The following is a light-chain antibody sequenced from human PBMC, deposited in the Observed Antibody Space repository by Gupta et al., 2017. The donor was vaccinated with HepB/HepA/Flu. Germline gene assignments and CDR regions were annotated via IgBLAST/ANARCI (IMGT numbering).Light chain of an antibody. J-gene: IGKJ1*01. Sequence: EIVLTQSPGPLSLSPGERATLSCRASQSVSSSFFAWYQQKPGQAPRLLIFGASRRATGIPDRFSGSGSGTDFTLTISRLEPEDFAVYYCQQYGASRWTFGQGTKVEIK. CDR3: QQYGASRWT. CDR2: GAS. CDR1: QSVSSSF. V-gene: IGKV3-20*01.